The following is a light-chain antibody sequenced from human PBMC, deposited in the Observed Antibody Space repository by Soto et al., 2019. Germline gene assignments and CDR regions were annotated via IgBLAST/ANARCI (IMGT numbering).Light chain of an antibody. Sequence: QSVLTQPASVSGSPGQSITISCTGTSSDIGDYTYVSWYQQHPGKAPKLIIYGVSNRPSGVSNRFSGSKSGNTASLTISGLQAEDEADYYCSSYTNGSTLYAFGTGTKVTVL. CDR1: SSDIGDYTY. CDR3: SSYTNGSTLYA. J-gene: IGLJ1*01. V-gene: IGLV2-14*01. CDR2: GVS.